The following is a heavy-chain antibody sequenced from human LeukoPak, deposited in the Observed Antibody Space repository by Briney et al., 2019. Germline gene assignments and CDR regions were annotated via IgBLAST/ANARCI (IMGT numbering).Heavy chain of an antibody. CDR2: INHSGST. D-gene: IGHD2-2*01. V-gene: IGHV4-34*01. J-gene: IGHJ4*02. Sequence: WETLSLTCAVYGGSFSGYYWSWIRQPPGKGLEWIGEINHSGSTNYNPSLKSRVTISVDTSKNQFSLKLSSVTAADTAVYYCARGSSTSCYCYWGQGTLVTVSS. CDR1: GGSFSGYY. CDR3: ARGSSTSCYCY.